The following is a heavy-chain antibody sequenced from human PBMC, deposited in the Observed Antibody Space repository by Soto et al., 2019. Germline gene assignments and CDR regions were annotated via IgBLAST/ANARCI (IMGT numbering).Heavy chain of an antibody. J-gene: IGHJ5*02. Sequence: GGSLRLSCAASGFTFSSYGMHWVRQAPGKGLEWVAVIWYDGSNKYYADSVKGRFTISRDNSKNTLYLQMNSLRAEDTAVYYCARDGSSGWYGNWFDPWGQGTLVTVSS. CDR2: IWYDGSNK. CDR1: GFTFSSYG. V-gene: IGHV3-33*01. D-gene: IGHD6-19*01. CDR3: ARDGSSGWYGNWFDP.